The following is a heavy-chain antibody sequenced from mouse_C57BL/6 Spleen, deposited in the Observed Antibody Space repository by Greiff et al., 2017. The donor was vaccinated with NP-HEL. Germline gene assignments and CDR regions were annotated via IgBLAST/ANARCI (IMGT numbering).Heavy chain of an antibody. V-gene: IGHV3-6*01. Sequence: ESGPGLVKPSQSLSLTCSVTGYSITSGYYWNWIRQFPGNKLEWMGYISYDGSNNYNPSLKNRISITRDTSKNQFFLKLNSVTTEDTATYYCARAIYYGLYFDYWGQGTTLTVSS. J-gene: IGHJ2*01. D-gene: IGHD2-1*01. CDR3: ARAIYYGLYFDY. CDR1: GYSITSGYY. CDR2: ISYDGSN.